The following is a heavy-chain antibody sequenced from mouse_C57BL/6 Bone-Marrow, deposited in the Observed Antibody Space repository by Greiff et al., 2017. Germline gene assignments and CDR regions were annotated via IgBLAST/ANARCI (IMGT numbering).Heavy chain of an antibody. CDR3: ARRGYSMDYFDY. CDR2: INPNYGTT. CDR1: GYSFTDYN. J-gene: IGHJ2*01. V-gene: IGHV1-39*01. D-gene: IGHD2-10*02. Sequence: EVHLVESGPELVKPGASVKISCKASGYSFTDYNMNWVKQSNGKSLEWIGVINPNYGTTSYNQKFKGKATLTVDQSSSTAYMQLNSLTSEDSAVYYGARRGYSMDYFDYWGQGTTLTVSS.